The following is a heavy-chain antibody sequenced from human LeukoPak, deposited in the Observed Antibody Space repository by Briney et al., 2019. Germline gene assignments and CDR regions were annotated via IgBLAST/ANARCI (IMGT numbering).Heavy chain of an antibody. Sequence: NPSETLSLTCAVYGGSFSGYYWSWIRQPPGKGLEWIGEINHSGSTNYNPSLKSRVTISVDTSKNQFSLKLSSVTAADTAVYYCARAPYYYDSSPWFDPWGQGTLVTVSS. J-gene: IGHJ5*02. CDR1: GGSFSGYY. D-gene: IGHD3-22*01. V-gene: IGHV4-34*01. CDR2: INHSGST. CDR3: ARAPYYYDSSPWFDP.